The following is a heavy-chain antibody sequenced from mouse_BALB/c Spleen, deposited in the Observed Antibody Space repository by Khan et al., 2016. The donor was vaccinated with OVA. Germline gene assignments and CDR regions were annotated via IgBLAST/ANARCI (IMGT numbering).Heavy chain of an antibody. CDR3: TILAYYYASEGFAY. J-gene: IGHJ3*01. V-gene: IGHV5-6*01. Sequence: EVQLVESGGDLVKPGGSLKLSCAASGFTFNTYGMSWVRQTPDKRLEWVATISSGGSYTFYPDSVKGRFTISRDTANNTLYLHMTSLKSDDTAMYDCTILAYYYASEGFAYWGQGTLVTVSA. CDR1: GFTFNTYG. CDR2: ISSGGSYT. D-gene: IGHD1-1*01.